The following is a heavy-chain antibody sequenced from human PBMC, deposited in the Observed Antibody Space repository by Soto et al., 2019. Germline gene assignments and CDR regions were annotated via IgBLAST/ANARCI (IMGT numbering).Heavy chain of an antibody. D-gene: IGHD4-17*01. CDR2: IYYSGST. J-gene: IGHJ6*02. V-gene: IGHV4-39*01. CDR3: ARHIPSTGGDYARRSWLTGDLFIYYGMDV. CDR1: GGSISSSSYY. Sequence: SETLSLTCTVSGGSISSSSYYWGWIRQPPGKGLEWIGSIYYSGSTYYNPSLKSRVTISVDTSKNQFSLKLSSVTAADTAVYYCARHIPSTGGDYARRSWLTGDLFIYYGMDVWGQGTTVTVSS.